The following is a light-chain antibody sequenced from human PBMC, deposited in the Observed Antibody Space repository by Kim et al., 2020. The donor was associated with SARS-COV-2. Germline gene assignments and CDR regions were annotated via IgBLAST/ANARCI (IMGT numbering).Light chain of an antibody. CDR1: QGINTW. V-gene: IGKV1-12*01. Sequence: ASVGDRVTITCRASQGINTWLAWYQQIPGKAPKLLIYTTFSLQSGVPSRFSGSGFGTDFNLTISSLQPEDFAIYYCQQAHSYPLTFGGGTKVDIK. CDR2: TTF. J-gene: IGKJ4*01. CDR3: QQAHSYPLT.